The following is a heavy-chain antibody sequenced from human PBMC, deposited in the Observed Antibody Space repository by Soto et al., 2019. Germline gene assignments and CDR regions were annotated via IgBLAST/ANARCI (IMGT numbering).Heavy chain of an antibody. D-gene: IGHD3-3*01. V-gene: IGHV4-30-4*01. J-gene: IGHJ6*02. Sequence: PSETLSLTCTVSGGSISSGDYYWSWIRQPPGKGLEWIGYIYYSGSTYYNPSLKSRVTISVDTSKNQFSLKLGSVTAADTAVYYCARSITIFGVLSYGMDVWGQGTTVTVSS. CDR1: GGSISSGDYY. CDR3: ARSITIFGVLSYGMDV. CDR2: IYYSGST.